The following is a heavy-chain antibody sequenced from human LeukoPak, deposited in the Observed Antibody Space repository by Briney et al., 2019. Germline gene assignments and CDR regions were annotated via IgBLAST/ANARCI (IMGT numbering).Heavy chain of an antibody. CDR2: INPNSGGT. CDR3: ARDSWNDGHYYYYMDV. D-gene: IGHD1-1*01. CDR1: GYTFTGYY. Sequence: ASVKVSCKASGYTFTGYYMHWVRQAPGQRLEWMGWINPNSGGTNYAQKFQGRVTMTRDTSISTAYMELSRLRSDDTAVYYCARDSWNDGHYYYYMDVWGKGTTVTVSS. J-gene: IGHJ6*03. V-gene: IGHV1-2*02.